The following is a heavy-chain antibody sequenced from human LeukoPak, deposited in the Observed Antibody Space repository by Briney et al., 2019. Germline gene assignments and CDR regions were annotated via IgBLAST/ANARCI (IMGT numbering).Heavy chain of an antibody. D-gene: IGHD5-18*01. CDR2: INHSGST. Sequence: GSLRLSCAASGFTFSNYAMTWVRQPPGKGLEWIGEINHSGSTNYNPSLKSRVTISVDTSKNQFSLKLSSVTAADTAVYYCARAIPLYSYGYWTEFAKYYFDYWGQGTLVTVSS. V-gene: IGHV4-34*01. CDR3: ARAIPLYSYGYWTEFAKYYFDY. J-gene: IGHJ4*02. CDR1: GFTFSNYA.